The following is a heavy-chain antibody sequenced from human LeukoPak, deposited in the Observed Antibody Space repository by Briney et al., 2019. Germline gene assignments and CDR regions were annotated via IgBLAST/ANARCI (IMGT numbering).Heavy chain of an antibody. J-gene: IGHJ1*01. D-gene: IGHD6-19*01. V-gene: IGHV1-2*02. CDR2: INPNSGGT. CDR3: ARGISEAVPGRYFQH. Sequence: ASVKVSCKTSGYCFTGYYIHWVRQAPGQGLEWMGWINPNSGGTNYAQNFQGRVTMTRYTSISTAYMELSRLRSDDTAVYFCARGISEAVPGRYFQHWGQGTLVTVSS. CDR1: GYCFTGYY.